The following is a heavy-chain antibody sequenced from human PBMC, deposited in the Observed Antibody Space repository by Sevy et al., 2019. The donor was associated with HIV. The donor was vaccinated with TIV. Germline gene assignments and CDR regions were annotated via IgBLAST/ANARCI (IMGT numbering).Heavy chain of an antibody. J-gene: IGHJ4*02. CDR1: GFTFSSYW. CDR3: VREGLGGFSYSLDC. D-gene: IGHD5-18*01. Sequence: GGSLRLSCAASGFTFSSYWMSWVRQAPGKGLEWVATMKEDGSEKSYVDYVKGRFTISRDNAKNSLYLQMNSLRVDDTALYYCVREGLGGFSYSLDCWGQGTLVTVSS. CDR2: MKEDGSEK. V-gene: IGHV3-7*01.